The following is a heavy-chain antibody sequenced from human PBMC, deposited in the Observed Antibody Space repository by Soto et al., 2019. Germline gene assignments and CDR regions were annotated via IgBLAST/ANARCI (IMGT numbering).Heavy chain of an antibody. CDR2: INPNSGGT. Sequence: QVQLVQSGAEVKKPGASVKVSCKASGYTFTGYYMHWVRQAPGQGLEWMGWINPNSGGTNYAQKFQGWVTMTRDTSISTAYRELSRLRSVDTAVYYCARSRQTIFGVVPYYYYGMDVWGQGTTVTVSS. D-gene: IGHD3-3*01. CDR3: ARSRQTIFGVVPYYYYGMDV. CDR1: GYTFTGYY. V-gene: IGHV1-2*04. J-gene: IGHJ6*02.